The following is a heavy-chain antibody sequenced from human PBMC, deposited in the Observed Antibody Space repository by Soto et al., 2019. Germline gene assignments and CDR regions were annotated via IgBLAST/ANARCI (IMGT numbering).Heavy chain of an antibody. Sequence: EVQLLESGGGLLQPGGSLRLSCVASGFTFSTFDMSWVRQAPGKGLEWVSEISGSNGRTYYADSVNRQFTTSRDNSKNTLYLQMNSLRAEDTAVYYCVKGAWLDFWGQGTLVTVSS. V-gene: IGHV3-23*01. CDR1: GFTFSTFD. J-gene: IGHJ5*01. CDR2: ISGSNGRT. CDR3: VKGAWLDF.